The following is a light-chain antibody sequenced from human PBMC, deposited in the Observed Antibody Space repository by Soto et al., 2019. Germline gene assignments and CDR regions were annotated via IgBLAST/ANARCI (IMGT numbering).Light chain of an antibody. CDR2: DAS. V-gene: IGKV3-20*01. CDR1: QSVSNTY. Sequence: EIVLTRSPGTLSLSPGERATLSCRASQSVSNTYLAWYQQKPGQAPRLLIYDASSRATGIPDRFSGSGSGTEFTLTISSLQPDDVAIYYCQQYNDYSWTFGQGTKVDIK. CDR3: QQYNDYSWT. J-gene: IGKJ1*01.